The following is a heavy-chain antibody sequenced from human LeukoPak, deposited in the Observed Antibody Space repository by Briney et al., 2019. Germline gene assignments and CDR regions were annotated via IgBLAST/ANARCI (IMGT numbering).Heavy chain of an antibody. D-gene: IGHD6-13*01. J-gene: IGHJ6*03. CDR3: ARRYSRYYYMDV. CDR2: MNPNSGNT. CDR1: GYTFTSYD. V-gene: IGHV1-8*01. Sequence: ASVKVSCKASGYTFTSYDINWVRQATGQGLEWMGWMNPNSGNTGYAQKFQGRVTMTRNTPISTAYMELNSLRSEDTAVYYCARRYSRYYYMDVWGKGTTVTVSS.